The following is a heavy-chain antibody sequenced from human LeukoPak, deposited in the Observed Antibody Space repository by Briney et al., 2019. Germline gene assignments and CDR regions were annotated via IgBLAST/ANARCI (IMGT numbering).Heavy chain of an antibody. D-gene: IGHD2-21*01. Sequence: GGSLRLSCAASGFTFSSYWMSWVRQAPGKGLEWVANIKQDGSEKYYVDSVKGRFTVSRDNAKNSLYLQMNSLRAEDTAVYYCARGFRGYYFDYWGQGTVVTVSS. CDR3: ARGFRGYYFDY. V-gene: IGHV3-7*03. CDR2: IKQDGSEK. CDR1: GFTFSSYW. J-gene: IGHJ4*02.